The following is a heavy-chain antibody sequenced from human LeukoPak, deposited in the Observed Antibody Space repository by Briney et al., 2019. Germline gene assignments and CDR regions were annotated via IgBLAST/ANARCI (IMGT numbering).Heavy chain of an antibody. CDR1: GYTFTSYY. CDR2: INPNSGGT. Sequence: GASVKVSCKASGYTFTSYYMHWVRQAPGQGLEWMGWINPNSGGTNYAQKFQGRVTMTRDTSISTAYMELSRLRSDDTAVYYCARDIFGYSEFDYWGQGTLVTVSS. V-gene: IGHV1-2*02. D-gene: IGHD6-13*01. J-gene: IGHJ4*02. CDR3: ARDIFGYSEFDY.